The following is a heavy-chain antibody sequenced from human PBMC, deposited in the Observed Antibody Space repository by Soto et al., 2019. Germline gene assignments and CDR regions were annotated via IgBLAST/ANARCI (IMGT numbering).Heavy chain of an antibody. CDR2: ISSDGSKE. CDR1: GFTFSTYD. V-gene: IGHV3-30*18. J-gene: IGHJ4*01. CDR3: AKDLGDSSADDGADY. D-gene: IGHD6-25*01. Sequence: QVQRVESGGGVVQPGRSLRLSCAASGFTFSTYDMHWVRQAPGKGLEWLAVISSDGSKEYYVDSVKVRFTISRDNSKNTLYVQMNSLRAEDTAVYYCAKDLGDSSADDGADYWRQGTLVTVSS.